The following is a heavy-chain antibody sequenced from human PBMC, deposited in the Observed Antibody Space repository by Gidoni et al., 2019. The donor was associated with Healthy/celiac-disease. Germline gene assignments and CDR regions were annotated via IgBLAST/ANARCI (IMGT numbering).Heavy chain of an antibody. CDR1: GGTFSSYA. V-gene: IGHV1-69*01. CDR2: IIPIFGTE. CDR3: ARGGGGAVTTGFDY. Sequence: QVQLVQSGAAVKKPGSSVTVSCKASGGTFSSYAISWVRQAPGQGLEWMGGIIPIFGTENYEQKYQGRGRITADESTSMAYMELSSLRSEDTAVYYCARGGGGAVTTGFDYWGQGTLVTVSS. D-gene: IGHD4-17*01. J-gene: IGHJ4*02.